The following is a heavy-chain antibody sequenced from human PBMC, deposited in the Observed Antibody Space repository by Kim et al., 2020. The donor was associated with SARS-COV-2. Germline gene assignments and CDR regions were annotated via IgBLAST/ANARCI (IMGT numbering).Heavy chain of an antibody. Sequence: GGSLRLSCAASGFTFSSYSMNWVRQAPGKGLEWVSSISSSSSYIYYADSVKGRFTISRDNAKNSLYLQMNSLRAEDTAVYYCARAPSTGAAAGRGYYYYGMDVWGQGTTVTVSS. CDR3: ARAPSTGAAAGRGYYYYGMDV. D-gene: IGHD6-13*01. CDR2: ISSSSSYI. CDR1: GFTFSSYS. V-gene: IGHV3-21*01. J-gene: IGHJ6*02.